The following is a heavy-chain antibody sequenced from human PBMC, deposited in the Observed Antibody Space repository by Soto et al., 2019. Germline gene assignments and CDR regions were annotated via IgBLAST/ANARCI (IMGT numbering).Heavy chain of an antibody. CDR1: GGSISSYY. Sequence: PSETLSLTCTVSGGSISSYYWSWIRQPPGKGLEWIGYIYYSGSTNYNPSLKSRVTISVDTSKNQFSLKLSSVTAADTAVYYCARRYGSSFDYWGQGALVTVSS. D-gene: IGHD6-13*01. V-gene: IGHV4-59*08. CDR3: ARRYGSSFDY. J-gene: IGHJ4*02. CDR2: IYYSGST.